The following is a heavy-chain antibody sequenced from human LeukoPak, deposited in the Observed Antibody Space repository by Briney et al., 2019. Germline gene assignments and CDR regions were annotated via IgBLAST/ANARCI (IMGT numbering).Heavy chain of an antibody. Sequence: SETPSLTCTVSGGSISSSSYYWGWIRQPPGKGLEWIGSIYYTGSTYCNPSLKSRVTISVDTSKNQFSLKLSSVTAADTAVYYCARLHYGGNYGYYYYYMDVWGKGTTVTVSS. D-gene: IGHD4-23*01. CDR3: ARLHYGGNYGYYYYYMDV. J-gene: IGHJ6*03. CDR2: IYYTGST. V-gene: IGHV4-39*01. CDR1: GGSISSSSYY.